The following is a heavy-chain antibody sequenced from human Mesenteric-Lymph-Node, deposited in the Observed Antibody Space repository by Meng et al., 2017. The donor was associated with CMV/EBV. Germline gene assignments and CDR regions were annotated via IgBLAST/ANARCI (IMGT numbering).Heavy chain of an antibody. Sequence: SETLSLTCTVSDYPISNGFYWGWIRQPPGKGLEWIGNIYRSGNTYYNPSLKSRVTISLDKSKNQFSLRLTSVTTADTALYYCARDDSSTWHRSFDYWGQGTLVTVSS. V-gene: IGHV4-38-2*02. J-gene: IGHJ4*02. CDR3: ARDDSSTWHRSFDY. CDR1: DYPISNGFY. D-gene: IGHD6-13*01. CDR2: IYRSGNT.